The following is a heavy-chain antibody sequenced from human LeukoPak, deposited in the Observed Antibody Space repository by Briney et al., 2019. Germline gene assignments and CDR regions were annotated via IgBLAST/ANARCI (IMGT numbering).Heavy chain of an antibody. J-gene: IGHJ4*02. CDR1: GFTFDDYG. Sequence: GGSLRLSCAASGFTFDDYGMSWVRQAPGKGLEWVSGIDRNGDSTGYADSVEGRFTISRDNAKNSLYLQMNSLRAEDTAVYYCAKAGGALSSLVSITIFGGGLYFDYWGQGTLVTVSS. D-gene: IGHD3-3*01. V-gene: IGHV3-20*04. CDR2: IDRNGDST. CDR3: AKAGGALSSLVSITIFGGGLYFDY.